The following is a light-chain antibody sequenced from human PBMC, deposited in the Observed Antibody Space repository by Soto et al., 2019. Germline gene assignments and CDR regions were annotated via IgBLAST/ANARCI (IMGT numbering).Light chain of an antibody. J-gene: IGLJ2*01. Sequence: QSELTQPPSGSGAPGQRVTISCTGSPSNIGAGDDVHWYQQFPGTAPKLLIYGNTNRPSGVPARFSASKSGTSASLAITGLQTEDEADYYCQSYDSGLSGLHVIFGGGTKLTVL. V-gene: IGLV1-40*01. CDR3: QSYDSGLSGLHVI. CDR1: PSNIGAGDD. CDR2: GNT.